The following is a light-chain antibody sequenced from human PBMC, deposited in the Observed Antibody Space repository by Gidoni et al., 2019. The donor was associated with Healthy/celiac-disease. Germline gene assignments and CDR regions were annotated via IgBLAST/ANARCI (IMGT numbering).Light chain of an antibody. J-gene: IGKJ2*01. CDR3: QQYNNWPLYT. V-gene: IGKV3D-15*01. CDR2: GAS. Sequence: EIVMTQSPATLSVSPGERATLPCRASQSVSSNLAWYQQKPGQAPRLLIYGASTRATGIPARFSGSGSGTEFTLTISSRQSEDFAVYYCQQYNNWPLYTFGQGTKLEIK. CDR1: QSVSSN.